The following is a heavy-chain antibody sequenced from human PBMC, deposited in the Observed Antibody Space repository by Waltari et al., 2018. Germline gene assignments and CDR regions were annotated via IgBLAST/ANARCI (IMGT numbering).Heavy chain of an antibody. J-gene: IGHJ6*02. D-gene: IGHD4-17*01. CDR3: ARGKGGTVTSYYYYYGMDV. V-gene: IGHV4-34*01. CDR1: GGSFSGYY. CDR2: INHSGST. Sequence: QVQLQQWGAGLLKPSETLSLTCAVYGGSFSGYYWSWIRQPPGKGLELIGEINHSGSTNYNPSLKSRVTISVDTSKNQFSRKLSSVTAADTAVYYCARGKGGTVTSYYYYYGMDVWGQGTTVTVSS.